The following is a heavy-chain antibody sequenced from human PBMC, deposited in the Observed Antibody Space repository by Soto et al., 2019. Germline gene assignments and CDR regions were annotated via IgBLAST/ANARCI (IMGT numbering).Heavy chain of an antibody. CDR1: GGSFSGYY. CDR3: GRGGCSSTSCYWRKNWFDP. CDR2: INHSGST. V-gene: IGHV4-34*01. J-gene: IGHJ5*02. Sequence: SETLSLTCAVYGGSFSGYYWSWIRQPPGKGLEWIGEINHSGSTNYNPSLKSRVTISVDTSKNQFSLKLSSVTAADTAVYYCGRGGCSSTSCYWRKNWFDPWGQGTLVTVSS. D-gene: IGHD2-2*01.